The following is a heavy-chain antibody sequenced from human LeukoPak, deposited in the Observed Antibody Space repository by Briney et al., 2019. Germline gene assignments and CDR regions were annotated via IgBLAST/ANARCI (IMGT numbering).Heavy chain of an antibody. V-gene: IGHV4-34*01. D-gene: IGHD3-3*01. Sequence: SETLSLTCAVYGGSFSGYYWSWIRQPPGKGLEWIGEINHSGSTNYNPSLKSRVTISVDTSKNQFSLKLSSVTAADTAVYYCARGRGRITIFGVVITPYYMDVWGKGTTVTVSS. J-gene: IGHJ6*03. CDR1: GGSFSGYY. CDR2: INHSGST. CDR3: ARGRGRITIFGVVITPYYMDV.